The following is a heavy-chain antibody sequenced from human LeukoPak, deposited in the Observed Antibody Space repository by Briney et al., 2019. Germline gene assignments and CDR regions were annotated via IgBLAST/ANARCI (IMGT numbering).Heavy chain of an antibody. J-gene: IGHJ4*02. CDR3: ASGAQSDY. V-gene: IGHV3-48*03. CDR2: ISSSGSTI. D-gene: IGHD1-26*01. CDR1: GFTFSSSE. Sequence: GGSLRLSCAVSGFTFSSSEMNWVRQAPGKGLEWVSYISSSGSTIYYADSVKGRFTISRDNAKNSLYLQMNSLRAEDTALYYCASGAQSDYWGQGTLVTVSS.